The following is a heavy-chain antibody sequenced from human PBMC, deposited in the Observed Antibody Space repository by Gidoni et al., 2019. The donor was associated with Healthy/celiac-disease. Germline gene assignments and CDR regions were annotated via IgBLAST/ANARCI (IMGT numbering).Heavy chain of an antibody. CDR2: ISGSGCST. J-gene: IGHJ4*02. CDR3: AKERGSGSSSPFDY. CDR1: GFPCSSEA. D-gene: IGHD1-26*01. V-gene: IGHV3-23*01. Sequence: GPLLESGGGLVQTGGSLRIYCAGPGFPCSSEAMSWVRQAPGKGLEWVSAISGSGCSTYYADSVKGRFTISRDNSKNTLYLQMNSLRAEDTAVYYCAKERGSGSSSPFDYWGQGTLVTVSS.